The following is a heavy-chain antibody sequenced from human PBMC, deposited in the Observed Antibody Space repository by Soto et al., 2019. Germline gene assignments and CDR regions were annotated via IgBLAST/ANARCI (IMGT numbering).Heavy chain of an antibody. CDR3: XXXXRAXRVTLDAFDK. D-gene: IGHD4-17*01. Sequence: EVQLVESGGAVIQPGGSLRLSCVASGFNFDDYSIHWVRQVPGKGLEWLSLLSWDGETTFYADSVRGRFSISRDNSKNSLYLQMDNLXSXXXXXYHXXXXXRAXRVTLDAFDKWGQGTMVTVSS. V-gene: IGHV3-43*01. CDR2: LSWDGETT. J-gene: IGHJ3*02. CDR1: GFNFDDYS.